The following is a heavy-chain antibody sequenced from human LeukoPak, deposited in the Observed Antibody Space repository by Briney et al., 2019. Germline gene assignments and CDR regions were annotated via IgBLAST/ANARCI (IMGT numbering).Heavy chain of an antibody. Sequence: GGSLRLSCAASGFTFSSYAMSWVRQAPGKGLEWVSAISGSGGTTYYADSVKGRFTISRDNAKNSLYLQMNSLRAEDTAVYYCARDSGNYLDAFDIWGQGTMVTVSS. CDR1: GFTFSSYA. D-gene: IGHD1-7*01. V-gene: IGHV3-23*01. CDR3: ARDSGNYLDAFDI. CDR2: ISGSGGTT. J-gene: IGHJ3*02.